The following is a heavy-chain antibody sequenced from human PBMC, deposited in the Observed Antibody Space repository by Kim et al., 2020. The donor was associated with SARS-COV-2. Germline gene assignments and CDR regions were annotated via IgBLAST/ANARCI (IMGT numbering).Heavy chain of an antibody. CDR3: VKVGLLWFGELPRDP. J-gene: IGHJ5*02. CDR2: ISSNGGST. CDR1: GFTFSSYA. Sequence: GGSLRLSCSASGFTFSSYAMHWVRQAPGKGLEYVSAISSNGGSTYYADSVKGRFTISRDNSKNTLYLQMSILRAEDTAVYYCVKVGLLWFGELPRDPWGQGTLVTVSS. V-gene: IGHV3-64D*06. D-gene: IGHD3-10*01.